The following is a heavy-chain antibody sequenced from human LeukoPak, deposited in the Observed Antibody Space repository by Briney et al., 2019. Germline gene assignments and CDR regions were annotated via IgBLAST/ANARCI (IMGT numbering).Heavy chain of an antibody. CDR3: ARDNKYGPGYYYYGMDV. CDR2: IYYSGST. J-gene: IGHJ6*02. CDR1: GGSISSYY. V-gene: IGHV4-59*01. Sequence: PSETLSLTCTVSGGSISSYYWSWIRQPPGKGLEWIGYIYYSGSTDYSPSLKSRVTISVDTSKNQFSLKLSSVTAADTAVYYCARDNKYGPGYYYYGMDVWGQGTTVTVFS. D-gene: IGHD2-8*01.